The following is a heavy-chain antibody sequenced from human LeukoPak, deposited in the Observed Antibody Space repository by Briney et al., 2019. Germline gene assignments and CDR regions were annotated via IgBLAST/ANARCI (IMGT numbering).Heavy chain of an antibody. CDR2: IYTSGTT. D-gene: IGHD6-13*01. CDR1: GGSFSDYY. V-gene: IGHV4-4*07. Sequence: ASETLSLTCAVYGGSFSDYYWSWIRQPAGKGLEWIGRIYTSGTTNYNPSLKRRVTMSADTSKNQFSLRLSSVTAADTAVYYCAREWDSSSPLGYWGQGTLVTVSS. CDR3: AREWDSSSPLGY. J-gene: IGHJ4*02.